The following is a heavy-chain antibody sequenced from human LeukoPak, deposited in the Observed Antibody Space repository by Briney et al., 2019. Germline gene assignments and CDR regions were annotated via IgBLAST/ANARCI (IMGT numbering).Heavy chain of an antibody. Sequence: SETLSLTCTVSGGSISGYYWSWIRQPPGKGLEWIGEINHSGSTNYNPSLKSRVTISVDTSKNQFSLKLSSVTAADTAVYYCARYVVAATQYNWFDPWGQGTLVTVSS. CDR2: INHSGST. J-gene: IGHJ5*02. CDR3: ARYVVAATQYNWFDP. D-gene: IGHD2-15*01. CDR1: GGSISGYY. V-gene: IGHV4-34*01.